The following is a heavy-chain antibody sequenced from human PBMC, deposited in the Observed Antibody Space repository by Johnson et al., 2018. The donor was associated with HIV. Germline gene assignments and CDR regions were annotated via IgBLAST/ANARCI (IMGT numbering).Heavy chain of an antibody. CDR2: ISYDGSKK. D-gene: IGHD3/OR15-3a*01. Sequence: QVQLVESGGGVVQPGRSLRLSCAASGFTFSSYAMHWIRQAPGKGLEWVAVISYDGSKKYYADSVKGRFTISRDNSKNTLYLQMNILRAEDTAVYYCAKEDWMPIWGQGTMVTVSS. J-gene: IGHJ3*02. V-gene: IGHV3-30-3*01. CDR3: AKEDWMPI. CDR1: GFTFSSYA.